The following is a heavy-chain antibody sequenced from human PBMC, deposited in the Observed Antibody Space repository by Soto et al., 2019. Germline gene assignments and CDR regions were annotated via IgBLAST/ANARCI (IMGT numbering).Heavy chain of an antibody. CDR3: AREEGNERRYSYGMDV. D-gene: IGHD1-1*01. CDR1: GGSISSYY. J-gene: IGHJ6*02. CDR2: IYYSGST. Sequence: PSETLSLTCTVSGGSISSYYWSWIRQPPGKGLEWIGYIYYSGSTNYNPSLKSRVTISVDTSKNQFSLKLSSVTAADTAVYYCAREEGNERRYSYGMDVWGQGTTVTVSS. V-gene: IGHV4-59*01.